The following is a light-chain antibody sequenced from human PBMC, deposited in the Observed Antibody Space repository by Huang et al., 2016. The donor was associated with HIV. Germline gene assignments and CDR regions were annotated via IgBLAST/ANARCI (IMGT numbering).Light chain of an antibody. V-gene: IGKV1-39*01. CDR2: GAS. CDR3: QQSDSTPLT. Sequence: DIQMTQSPSSLSASVGDRVTITCRTSQSITTFLNWYRQKPGKVPKLLIYGASTLASGVPSRFSGSGSGTDFTLTISSLQPEDFATYYCQQSDSTPLTFGQGTKVEIK. J-gene: IGKJ1*01. CDR1: QSITTF.